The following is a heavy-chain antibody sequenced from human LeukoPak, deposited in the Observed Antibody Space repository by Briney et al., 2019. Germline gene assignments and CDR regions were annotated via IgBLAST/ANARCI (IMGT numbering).Heavy chain of an antibody. CDR2: IKQDGSEK. D-gene: IGHD3-3*01. J-gene: IGHJ4*02. Sequence: GGSLRLSCAASGFTFSSYWMSWVRQAPGKGLEWLANIKQDGSEKYYVDSVKGRFTISRDNAKNSLYLQMNSLRAEDTAVYYCARRYDFWSGELRFDYWGQGTMVTVSS. CDR1: GFTFSSYW. CDR3: ARRYDFWSGELRFDY. V-gene: IGHV3-7*01.